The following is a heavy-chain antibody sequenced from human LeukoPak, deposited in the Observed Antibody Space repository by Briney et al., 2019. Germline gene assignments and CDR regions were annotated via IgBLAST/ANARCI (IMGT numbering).Heavy chain of an antibody. Sequence: GGSLRLSCAASGFTFSNAWMNWVRQAPGKGLEWVSTISGGGGSTYYADSVKGRFTISRDNSKNTLYLQVNSLRAEDTAVYYCAKGGKWDVTPFDYWGQGTLVTVSS. D-gene: IGHD1-26*01. J-gene: IGHJ4*02. V-gene: IGHV3-23*01. CDR1: GFTFSNAW. CDR2: ISGGGGST. CDR3: AKGGKWDVTPFDY.